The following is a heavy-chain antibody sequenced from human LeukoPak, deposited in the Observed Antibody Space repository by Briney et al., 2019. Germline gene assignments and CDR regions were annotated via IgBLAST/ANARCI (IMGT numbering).Heavy chain of an antibody. CDR1: GGTFCSYA. V-gene: IGHV1-69*13. CDR3: ARASGAYSSGWYGDFDY. D-gene: IGHD6-19*01. CDR2: IIPIFGTA. Sequence: SVKVSCKASGGTFCSYAISWVRQAPGQGLEWMGGIIPIFGTANYAQKFQGRVTITADESTSTAYMELSSLRSEDTAVYYCARASGAYSSGWYGDFDYWGQGTLVTVSS. J-gene: IGHJ4*02.